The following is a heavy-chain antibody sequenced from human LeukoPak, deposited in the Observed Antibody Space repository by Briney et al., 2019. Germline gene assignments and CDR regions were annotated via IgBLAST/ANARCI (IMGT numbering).Heavy chain of an antibody. D-gene: IGHD2-2*01. Sequence: ASVKVSCKASGYTFTSHDINWVRQATGQGLEWMGWMNPNSGNTGYAQKFQGRVTMTRNTSISTAYMELSSLRSEDTAVYYCARGPKYCSSTSCSKQNWFDPWGQGTLVTVSS. CDR1: GYTFTSHD. J-gene: IGHJ5*02. CDR2: MNPNSGNT. V-gene: IGHV1-8*01. CDR3: ARGPKYCSSTSCSKQNWFDP.